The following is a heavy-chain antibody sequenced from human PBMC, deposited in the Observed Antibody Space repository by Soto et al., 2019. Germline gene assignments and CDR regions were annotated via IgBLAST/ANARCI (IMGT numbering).Heavy chain of an antibody. Sequence: EVQLVESGGGLVQPGWSLRLSCAASGFTVSTYYMNWVRQAPGEGLEWVSVVYSGGTTYYADSVRGRFTISRDNSKSTLFLQMNSLRAEDTAVYYCARGRSASRDFDSWGQGTLVTVSS. CDR1: GFTVSTYY. V-gene: IGHV3-66*01. D-gene: IGHD3-10*01. CDR3: ARGRSASRDFDS. CDR2: VYSGGTT. J-gene: IGHJ4*02.